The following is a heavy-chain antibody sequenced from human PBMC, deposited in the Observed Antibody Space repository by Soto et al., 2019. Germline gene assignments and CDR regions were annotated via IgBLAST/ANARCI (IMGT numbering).Heavy chain of an antibody. CDR2: INPSGGST. CDR1: GYTFTSYY. J-gene: IGHJ3*02. V-gene: IGHV1-46*03. Sequence: ASVKVSCKASGYTFTSYYMHWVRQAPGQGLEWMGIINPSGGSTSYAQKFQGRVTMTRDTSTSTVYMELSSLRSEDTAVYYCASLITGTMNDAFDIWGQGTLGHRLL. CDR3: ASLITGTMNDAFDI. D-gene: IGHD1-7*01.